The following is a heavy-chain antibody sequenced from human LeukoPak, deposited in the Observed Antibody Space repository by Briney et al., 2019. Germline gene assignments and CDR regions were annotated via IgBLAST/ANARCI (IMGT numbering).Heavy chain of an antibody. V-gene: IGHV4-59*01. J-gene: IGHJ4*02. Sequence: SXXSYXXSWXRQPPGKGLEWIGYIYYSGSTNYNPSLKSRVTISVDTSKNQFSLKLSSVTAADTAVYYCARGGVYCSGGSCYKLFDXXXQXTL. D-gene: IGHD2-15*01. CDR1: SXXSYX. CDR2: IYYSGST. CDR3: ARGGVYCSGGSCYKLFDX.